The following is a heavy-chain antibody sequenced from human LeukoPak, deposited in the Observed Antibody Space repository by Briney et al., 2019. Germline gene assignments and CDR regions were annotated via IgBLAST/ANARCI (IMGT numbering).Heavy chain of an antibody. CDR3: ARYVVVTAYFDY. J-gene: IGHJ4*02. D-gene: IGHD2-21*02. CDR2: IYYSGST. V-gene: IGHV4-59*01. CDR1: GGSISSYY. Sequence: SETLSLTCTVSGGSISSYYWSWIRQPPGKGLEWIGYIYYSGSTNYNPSLKSRVTISVDTSKNQFSLRLSSVTAADTAVYYCARYVVVTAYFDYWGQGTLVTVSS.